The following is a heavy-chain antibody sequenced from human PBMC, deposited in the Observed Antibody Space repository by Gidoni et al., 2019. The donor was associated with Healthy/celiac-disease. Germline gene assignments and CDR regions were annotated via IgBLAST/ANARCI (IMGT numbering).Heavy chain of an antibody. Sequence: QVELVESGGGLVKPGGSLRLSCAGSGFSFREYYMSWIRQAPGKGLEWVSYISSSGSTIYYADSVKGRFTISRDNAKNSLYLQMNSLRAEDTAVYYCARDALYTIMTTVTTAFDYWGQGTLVTVSS. D-gene: IGHD4-17*01. CDR1: GFSFREYY. V-gene: IGHV3-11*01. CDR3: ARDALYTIMTTVTTAFDY. J-gene: IGHJ4*02. CDR2: ISSSGSTI.